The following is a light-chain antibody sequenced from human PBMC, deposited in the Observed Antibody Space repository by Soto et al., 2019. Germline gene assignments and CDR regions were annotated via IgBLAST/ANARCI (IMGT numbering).Light chain of an antibody. CDR1: QGISSY. J-gene: IGKJ1*01. CDR2: AAS. Sequence: AIRMTQSPSSLSASTGDRVTITCRASQGISSYLAWYQQKPGKAPKLLIYAASTLQSRVPSRFSGSGSGTDFTHTSRCLQAEDFATYYCQQYYSYPWTFGQGTKVEIK. V-gene: IGKV1-8*01. CDR3: QQYYSYPWT.